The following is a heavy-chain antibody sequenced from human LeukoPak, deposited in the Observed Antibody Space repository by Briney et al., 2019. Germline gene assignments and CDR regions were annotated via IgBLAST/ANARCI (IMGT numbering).Heavy chain of an antibody. CDR3: TTGRWRGDAFDI. V-gene: IGHV3-15*01. Sequence: GGSLRLSCAASGFTFSDAWMSWVRQAPGKGLEWVGRIKSKTDGGTTDYAAPVKGRFTISRDDSKNTLYLQMNSLKTEDTAVYYCTTGRWRGDAFDIWGQGTMVTVSS. CDR2: IKSKTDGGTT. D-gene: IGHD3-10*01. CDR1: GFTFSDAW. J-gene: IGHJ3*02.